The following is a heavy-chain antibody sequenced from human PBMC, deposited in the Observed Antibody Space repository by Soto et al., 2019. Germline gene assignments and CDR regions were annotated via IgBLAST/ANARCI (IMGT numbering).Heavy chain of an antibody. CDR2: ISAYNGNT. V-gene: IGHV1-18*04. Sequence: ASVKVSCKASGYTFTSYGISWVRQAPGQGLEWMGCISAYNGNTNYAQKLQGRVTMTTDTSTSTAYMELRSLRSDDTAVYYCDTTGGGRYSYYYYGMDVWGQGTTVTVSS. CDR3: DTTGGGRYSYYYYGMDV. D-gene: IGHD1-26*01. CDR1: GYTFTSYG. J-gene: IGHJ6*02.